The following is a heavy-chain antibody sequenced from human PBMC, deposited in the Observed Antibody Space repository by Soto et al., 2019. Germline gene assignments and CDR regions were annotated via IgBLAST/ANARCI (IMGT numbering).Heavy chain of an antibody. CDR3: ARLDVDTAMVHDY. CDR1: GGSISSGGYY. V-gene: IGHV4-31*03. D-gene: IGHD5-18*01. J-gene: IGHJ4*02. Sequence: QVQLQESGPGLVKPSQTLSLTCTVSGGSISSGGYYWSWIRQHPGKGLEWIGYIYYSGSTYYNPSLTSRVTISVDTSKNQFSLKLSSVTAADTAVYYCARLDVDTAMVHDYWGQGTLVTVSS. CDR2: IYYSGST.